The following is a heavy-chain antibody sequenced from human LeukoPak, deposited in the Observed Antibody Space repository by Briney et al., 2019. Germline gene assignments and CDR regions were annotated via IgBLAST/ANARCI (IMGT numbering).Heavy chain of an antibody. Sequence: SVTLSLTCAVYGGSFSGYYWSWIRQPPGKGLEWIGEINHSGSTNYNPSLKSRVTISVDTSKNQFSLKLSSVTAADTAVYYCARAARAAIRRTTEGRRYFDYWGQGTLVTVSS. CDR1: GGSFSGYY. J-gene: IGHJ4*02. D-gene: IGHD4-17*01. V-gene: IGHV4-34*01. CDR3: ARAARAAIRRTTEGRRYFDY. CDR2: INHSGST.